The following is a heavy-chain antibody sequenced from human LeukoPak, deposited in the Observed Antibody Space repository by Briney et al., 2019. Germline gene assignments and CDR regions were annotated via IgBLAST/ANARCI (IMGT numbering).Heavy chain of an antibody. Sequence: GGSLRLSCEASGFTFGSHAMYWVRQAPGKGLEWVAGICGSGGSPHYADPVKGRFTISRDNSRNTVYLQINSLRAEDTAVYYCARDSGFWSSLGYMDVWGKGTTVTVSS. D-gene: IGHD3-3*01. CDR3: ARDSGFWSSLGYMDV. CDR1: GFTFGSHA. J-gene: IGHJ6*03. V-gene: IGHV3-23*01. CDR2: ICGSGGSP.